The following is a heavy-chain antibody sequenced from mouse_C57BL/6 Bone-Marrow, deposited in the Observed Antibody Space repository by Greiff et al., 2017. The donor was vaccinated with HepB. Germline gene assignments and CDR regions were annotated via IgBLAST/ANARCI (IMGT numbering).Heavy chain of an antibody. Sequence: EVQVVESGGGLVKPGGSLKLSCAASGFTFSSYAMSWVRQTPEKRLEWVATISDGGSYTYYPDNVKGRFTISRDNAKNNLYLQMSHLKSEDTAMYYCARGDDGYYVVAYYAMDYWGQGTSVTVSS. V-gene: IGHV5-4*01. D-gene: IGHD2-3*01. CDR1: GFTFSSYA. CDR3: ARGDDGYYVVAYYAMDY. J-gene: IGHJ4*01. CDR2: ISDGGSYT.